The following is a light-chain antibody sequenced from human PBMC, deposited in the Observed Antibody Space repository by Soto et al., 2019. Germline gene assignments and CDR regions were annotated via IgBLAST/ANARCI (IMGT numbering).Light chain of an antibody. J-gene: IGKJ1*01. V-gene: IGKV3-20*01. CDR2: GAS. CDR3: QQYGSSPR. CDR1: QSVTSSY. Sequence: EIVLTQSPGTLSLSPGERATLSCRASQSVTSSYLAWYQQKPGQAPRLLIYGASSRATGIPDRFSGSGSGTDFTLTISSLEPEDCAVYYCQQYGSSPRFGQGTKVDIK.